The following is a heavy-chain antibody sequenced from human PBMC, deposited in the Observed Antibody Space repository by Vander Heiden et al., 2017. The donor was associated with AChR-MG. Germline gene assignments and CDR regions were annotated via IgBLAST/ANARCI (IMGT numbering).Heavy chain of an antibody. CDR3: ARSQFDY. CDR2: INSDGNST. Sequence: EVQLVESGGGLFHPAGSLRRACAASGFIFGSYWMHWVRQAPGEWLVWVSRINSDGNSTNYADSVKGRFTISRDNAKNTLYLQMNGLRVEDTAVYYCARSQFDYWGQGALVTVSP. V-gene: IGHV3-74*01. J-gene: IGHJ4*02. CDR1: GFIFGSYW.